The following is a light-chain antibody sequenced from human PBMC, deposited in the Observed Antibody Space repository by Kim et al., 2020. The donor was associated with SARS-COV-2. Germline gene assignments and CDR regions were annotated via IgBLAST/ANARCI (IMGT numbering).Light chain of an antibody. Sequence: SASVGDRVTITCRASQMISSYLSWYQQKPGKAPKLLMHATSSLQSGVPLRFSGSGSGTDFTLTISSLQPEDFATYYCQQSYSTPYTFGQGTKLEIK. CDR2: ATS. J-gene: IGKJ2*01. CDR1: QMISSY. V-gene: IGKV1-39*01. CDR3: QQSYSTPYT.